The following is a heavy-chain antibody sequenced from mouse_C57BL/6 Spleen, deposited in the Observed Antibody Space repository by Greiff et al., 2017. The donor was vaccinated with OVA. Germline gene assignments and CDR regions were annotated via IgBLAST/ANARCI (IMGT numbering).Heavy chain of an antibody. CDR3: ASLYYYGSSYRYFDV. V-gene: IGHV1-85*01. J-gene: IGHJ1*03. CDR1: GYTFTSYD. D-gene: IGHD1-1*01. CDR2: IYPRDGST. Sequence: QVQLKQSGPELVKPGASVKLSCKASGYTFTSYDINWVKQRPGQGLEWIGWIYPRDGSTKYNEKFKGKATLTVDTSSSTAYMELHSLTSEDSAVYFCASLYYYGSSYRYFDVWGTGTTVTVSS.